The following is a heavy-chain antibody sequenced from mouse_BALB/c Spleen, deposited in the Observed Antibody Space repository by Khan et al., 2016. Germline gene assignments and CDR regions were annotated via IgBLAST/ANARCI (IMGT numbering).Heavy chain of an antibody. CDR3: ARRYYAMDY. V-gene: IGHV3-2*02. Sequence: EVQLQESGPGLVKPSQSLSLTCTVTGYSITSDYAWNWIRQFPGNKLEWMGYISYSGFTGYNPSLKSRISITRDTSKNQFFLQLKSVTTEDTATYYCARRYYAMDYWGQGTSVTVSS. CDR1: GYSITSDYA. CDR2: ISYSGFT. J-gene: IGHJ4*01.